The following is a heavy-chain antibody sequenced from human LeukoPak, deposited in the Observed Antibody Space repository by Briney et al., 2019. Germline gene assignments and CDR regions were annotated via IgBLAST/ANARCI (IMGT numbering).Heavy chain of an antibody. Sequence: ASVKVSCKASGGTFSTYAISWVRQAPGQGLEWMGGIIPVFDKANYAQKFQDRVTITADDSTTTAYMELSSLTSEDTAIYYCARLGHCRETNCYSDFYYMDVWGKGTTVIVSS. CDR3: ARLGHCRETNCYSDFYYMDV. J-gene: IGHJ6*03. V-gene: IGHV1-69*13. D-gene: IGHD2-2*02. CDR1: GGTFSTYA. CDR2: IIPVFDKA.